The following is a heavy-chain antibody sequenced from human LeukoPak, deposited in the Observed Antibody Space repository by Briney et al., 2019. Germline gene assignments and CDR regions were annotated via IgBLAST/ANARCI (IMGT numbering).Heavy chain of an antibody. Sequence: SVKVSCKASGGTFSSYAISWVRQAPGQGLEWMGGIIPIFGTANYAQKFQGRVTITADESTSTAYMELSSLRSEDTAAYYCARAEVVPAAIDGSISFDYWGQGTLVTVSS. CDR1: GGTFSSYA. D-gene: IGHD2-2*02. CDR3: ARAEVVPAAIDGSISFDY. J-gene: IGHJ4*02. CDR2: IIPIFGTA. V-gene: IGHV1-69*13.